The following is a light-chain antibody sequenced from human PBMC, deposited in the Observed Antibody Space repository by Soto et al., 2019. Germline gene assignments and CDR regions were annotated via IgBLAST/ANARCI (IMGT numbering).Light chain of an antibody. J-gene: IGLJ1*01. CDR3: SSYAGRNSPLLV. V-gene: IGLV2-8*01. Sequence: QFVLTHPPSASGSPGQSVTISCTGTTNDVSAYQYLPWYQQYPGKAPKLMLFEVTNRPTGVPDRFSGSKSGNTASLTVSGLQAEDEADYFCSSYAGRNSPLLVLGTGTKVTVL. CDR2: EVT. CDR1: TNDVSAYQY.